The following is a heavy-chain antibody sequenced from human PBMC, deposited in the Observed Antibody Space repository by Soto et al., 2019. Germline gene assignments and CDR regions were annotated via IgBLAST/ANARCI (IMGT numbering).Heavy chain of an antibody. D-gene: IGHD3-22*01. CDR1: GGTFSSYA. CDR2: IIPIFGTA. CDR3: ARAPQDSTYFYDSSGYYYGH. V-gene: IGHV1-69*01. J-gene: IGHJ4*02. Sequence: QVQLVQSGAEVKKPGSSVKVSCKASGGTFSSYAISWVRQAPEQGLEWMGGIIPIFGTANYAQKFQDRVTITADESTSTAYMELSSLRSEDTAVYYCARAPQDSTYFYDSSGYYYGHWGQGTLVTVSS.